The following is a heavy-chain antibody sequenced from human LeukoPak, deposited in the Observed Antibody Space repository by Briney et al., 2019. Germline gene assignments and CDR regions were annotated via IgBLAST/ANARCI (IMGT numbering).Heavy chain of an antibody. J-gene: IGHJ4*02. CDR3: AKSIVVVPAEAPVDY. D-gene: IGHD2-2*01. V-gene: IGHV3-30-3*02. CDR1: GFTFSSYA. Sequence: GGSLRLSCAASGFTFSSYAVHWVRQAPGKGLEWVAVISYDGTNKYYADSVKGRFTISRDNSKNTLYLQMNSLRAEDTAVYYCAKSIVVVPAEAPVDYWGQGTLVTVSS. CDR2: ISYDGTNK.